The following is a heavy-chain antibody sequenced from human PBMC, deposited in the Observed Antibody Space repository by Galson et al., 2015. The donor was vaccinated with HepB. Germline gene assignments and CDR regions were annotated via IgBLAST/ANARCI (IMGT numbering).Heavy chain of an antibody. J-gene: IGHJ5*02. CDR1: GFTFSSYS. CDR3: AREVWEDSYGANWFDP. CDR2: ISSSSSTI. D-gene: IGHD5-18*01. Sequence: SLRLSCAASGFTFSSYSMNWVRQAPGKGLEWVSYISSSSSTIYYADSVKGRFTISRDNAKNSLYLQMNSLRAEDTAVYYCAREVWEDSYGANWFDPWGQGTLVTVSS. V-gene: IGHV3-48*01.